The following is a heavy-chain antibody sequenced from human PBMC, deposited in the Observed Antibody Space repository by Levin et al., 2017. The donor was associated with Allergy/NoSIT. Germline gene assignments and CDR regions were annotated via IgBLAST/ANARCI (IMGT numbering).Heavy chain of an antibody. CDR2: ISYDGSNK. CDR3: AKNSGWYPVGDFDY. Sequence: QPGGSLRLSCAASGFTFSSYGMHWVRQAPGKGLEWVAVISYDGSNKYYADSVKGRFTISRDNSENTLYLQMNSLRAEDTAVYYCAKNSGWYPVGDFDYWGQGTLVTVSS. D-gene: IGHD6-19*01. V-gene: IGHV3-30*18. CDR1: GFTFSSYG. J-gene: IGHJ4*02.